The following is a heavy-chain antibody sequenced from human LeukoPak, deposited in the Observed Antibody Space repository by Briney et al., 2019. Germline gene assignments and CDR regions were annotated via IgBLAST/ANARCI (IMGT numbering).Heavy chain of an antibody. CDR1: GGSISSGGYY. CDR3: ASNTLGYCSGGSCYPNWFDP. J-gene: IGHJ5*02. V-gene: IGHV4-31*03. Sequence: SQTLSLTCTVSGGSISSGGYYWSWIRQHPGKGLEWIGYIYYSGSTYYNPSLKSRVTISVDTSKNQFSLKLSSVTAADTAVYYCASNTLGYCSGGSCYPNWFDPWGQGTLVTVSS. CDR2: IYYSGST. D-gene: IGHD2-15*01.